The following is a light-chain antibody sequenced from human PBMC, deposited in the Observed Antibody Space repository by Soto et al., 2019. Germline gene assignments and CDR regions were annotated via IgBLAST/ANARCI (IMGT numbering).Light chain of an antibody. Sequence: EIVLTQSPSTLSLSPGERATLSCRASQSVDSSTLAWYQQKPGQAPRLLISGASNRATGIPDRFSGSGSGTDFTLAISRLEPEDFAVYYCQHFDDSLTFGGGTKVEIK. J-gene: IGKJ4*01. CDR1: QSVDSST. CDR3: QHFDDSLT. CDR2: GAS. V-gene: IGKV3-20*01.